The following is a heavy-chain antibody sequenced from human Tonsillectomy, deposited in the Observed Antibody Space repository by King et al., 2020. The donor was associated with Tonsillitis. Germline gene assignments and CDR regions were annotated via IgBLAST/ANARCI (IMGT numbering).Heavy chain of an antibody. CDR1: GFTFSTYW. CDR3: ARGWQLEQPTYFYYTMDV. J-gene: IGHJ6*02. D-gene: IGHD1-1*01. CDR2: IKPDGNEK. V-gene: IGHV3-7*03. Sequence: EVQLVESGGGLVRPGGSLRLSCAASGFTFSTYWMTWVRQAPGKGLEWVANIKPDGNEKYYVDSVKGRFTISRDNAEKSLYLQMNSLRVEDTAVYYCARGWQLEQPTYFYYTMDVWGQGSTVAVSS.